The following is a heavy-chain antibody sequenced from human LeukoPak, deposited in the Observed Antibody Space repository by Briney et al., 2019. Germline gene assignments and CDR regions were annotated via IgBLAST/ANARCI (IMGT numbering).Heavy chain of an antibody. V-gene: IGHV3-73*01. J-gene: IGHJ5*02. Sequence: GGSLRLSCAASGFTFSGSAMHWVRQASGKGLEWVGRIRSKANSYATAYAASVKGRFTISRDDSKNTAYLQMNSLKTEDTAVYYCTRHQYSGSRNWFDPWGQGTLVTVSS. CDR3: TRHQYSGSRNWFDP. CDR2: IRSKANSYAT. D-gene: IGHD1-26*01. CDR1: GFTFSGSA.